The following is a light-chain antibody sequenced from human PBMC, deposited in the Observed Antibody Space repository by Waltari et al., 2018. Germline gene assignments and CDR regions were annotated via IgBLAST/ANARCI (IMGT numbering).Light chain of an antibody. CDR3: QKYGTLPAT. V-gene: IGKV3-20*01. CDR1: QRISKY. CDR2: DAS. J-gene: IGKJ1*01. Sequence: EIMLTQSPGTLSLSPGERATLSCRASQRISKYLAWYQQKPGQAPTLLSFDASSRATGIPDRFSGSGSGTDFSLTISRLEPEDVAVYYCQKYGTLPATFGQGTKVEIK.